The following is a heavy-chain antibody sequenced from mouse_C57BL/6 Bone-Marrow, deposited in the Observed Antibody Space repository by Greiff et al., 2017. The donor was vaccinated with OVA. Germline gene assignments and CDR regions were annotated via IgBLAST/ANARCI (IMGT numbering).Heavy chain of an antibody. Sequence: QVQLQQPGAELVRPGSSVKLSCKASGYTFTSYWMHWVKQRPIQGLEWIGNIDPSDSETHYNQKFKDKATLTVDKSSSTAYMQLSSLTSEDSAVYYCAIYYGSSLYYFDYWGQGTTLTVSS. CDR3: AIYYGSSLYYFDY. J-gene: IGHJ2*01. CDR2: IDPSDSET. CDR1: GYTFTSYW. V-gene: IGHV1-52*01. D-gene: IGHD1-1*01.